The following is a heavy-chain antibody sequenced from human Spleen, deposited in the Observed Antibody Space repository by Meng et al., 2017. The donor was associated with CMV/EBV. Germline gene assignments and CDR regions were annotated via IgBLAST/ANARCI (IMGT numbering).Heavy chain of an antibody. CDR2: IRSKTNDYAT. Sequence: EAQRAETGGGLGRPGGSLTLSWSASGFSFSGSALPWVRQDCGKGLEWVGHIRSKTNDYATRYAASLKGRFTITRDDSTNTVYLQMNRLKTEDTAVYYCTTLIPWGQGTLVTVSS. V-gene: IGHV3-73*02. D-gene: IGHD3-22*01. CDR1: GFSFSGSA. J-gene: IGHJ5*02. CDR3: TTLIP.